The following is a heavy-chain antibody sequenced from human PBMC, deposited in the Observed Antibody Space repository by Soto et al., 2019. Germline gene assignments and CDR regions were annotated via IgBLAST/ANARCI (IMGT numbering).Heavy chain of an antibody. V-gene: IGHV3-21*04. CDR2: ISSSGGYI. D-gene: IGHD6-13*01. J-gene: IGHJ1*01. Sequence: GGSLRLSCAASGFTFSSHNMNWVRQAPGKGLEWVSSISSSGGYIYYADSLKGRFTISRDNAKSSLHLQMNSLRAEDTAFYYCVKDESINWYSGHFRHWGQGTLVTVSS. CDR1: GFTFSSHN. CDR3: VKDESINWYSGHFRH.